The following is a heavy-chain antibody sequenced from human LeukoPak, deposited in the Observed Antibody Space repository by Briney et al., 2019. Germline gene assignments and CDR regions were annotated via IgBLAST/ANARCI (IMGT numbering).Heavy chain of an antibody. Sequence: PGGSLRLSCAVAGFTFSSYWMSWVRQAPGKGLEWVANIKQDGSEKYYVDSVKGRLTISRDNAKNSLFLQMNSLRAEDTAVYYCARDRVDRSRWFDSWGQGTLVTVSS. CDR3: ARDRVDRSRWFDS. J-gene: IGHJ5*01. V-gene: IGHV3-7*03. D-gene: IGHD5-12*01. CDR2: IKQDGSEK. CDR1: GFTFSSYW.